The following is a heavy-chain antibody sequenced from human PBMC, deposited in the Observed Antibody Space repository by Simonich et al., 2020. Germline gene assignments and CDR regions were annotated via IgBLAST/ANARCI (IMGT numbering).Heavy chain of an antibody. Sequence: QVQLQESGPGLVQPSETLSLTCAVSGYSISSGYYWGWIRQPPGKGLEWIGSIYHRGSTSYNPSLKSRATISVDTSKNQFSLKRSSVTAADTAVYYCARVGYSNYYYYGMDVWGQGTTVTVSS. D-gene: IGHD6-13*01. J-gene: IGHJ6*02. CDR3: ARVGYSNYYYYGMDV. CDR2: IYHRGST. CDR1: GYSISSGYY. V-gene: IGHV4-38-2*01.